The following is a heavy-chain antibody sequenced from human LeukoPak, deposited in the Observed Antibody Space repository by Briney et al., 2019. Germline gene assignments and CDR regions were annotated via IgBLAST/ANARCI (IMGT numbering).Heavy chain of an antibody. J-gene: IGHJ4*02. Sequence: GSLRLSCAATGFTFSSYWMSWVGQATGKGLEWVANIKQDGSEKYYVDSVKGRFTISRDNAKNSLYLQMNSLRAEDTAVYYCARDLRKVIGFDYWGQGTLVTVSS. CDR1: GFTFSSYW. CDR2: IKQDGSEK. V-gene: IGHV3-7*03. D-gene: IGHD1-14*01. CDR3: ARDLRKVIGFDY.